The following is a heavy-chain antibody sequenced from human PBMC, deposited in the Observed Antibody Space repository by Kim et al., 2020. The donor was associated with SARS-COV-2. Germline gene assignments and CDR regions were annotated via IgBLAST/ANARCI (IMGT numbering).Heavy chain of an antibody. CDR1: GFTFSGYS. CDR2: IGSSSSYT. J-gene: IGHJ6*02. CDR3: ARDLVTAVFTYGMDV. V-gene: IGHV3-21*04. Sequence: GGSLRLSCAASGFTFSGYSINWVRQAPGKGLDWVSSIGSSSSYTYYAGSVKGRFTIARDDAKNSLYLQMNSLRAEDTAVYYCARDLVTAVFTYGMDVWGQGTTVTVSS. D-gene: IGHD2-15*01.